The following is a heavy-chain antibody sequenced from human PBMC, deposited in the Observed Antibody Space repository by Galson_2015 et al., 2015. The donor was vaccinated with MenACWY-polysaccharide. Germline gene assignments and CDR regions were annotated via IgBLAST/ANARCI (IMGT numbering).Heavy chain of an antibody. V-gene: IGHV5-51*03. CDR1: GYSFTNYW. CDR3: VRPLAEGSFDV. Sequence: QSGAEVKKPGESLMISCKASGYSFTNYWIGWVRQMPGKGLEWTGIIYPGDSETKYSPSFQGQVTISADKSINTAYLQWSSLKASDTAIYYCVRPLAEGSFDVWGQGTMVTVSS. CDR2: IYPGDSET. J-gene: IGHJ3*01.